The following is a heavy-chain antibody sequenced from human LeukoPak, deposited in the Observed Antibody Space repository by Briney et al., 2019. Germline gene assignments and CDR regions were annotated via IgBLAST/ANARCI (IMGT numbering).Heavy chain of an antibody. V-gene: IGHV1-2*02. CDR1: GYTFTAYY. CDR3: ARGRYSSGWGDFDY. CDR2: INPNSGDT. J-gene: IGHJ4*02. Sequence: GASVKVSCKASGYTFTAYYIHWVRQAPGQGLEWMGWINPNSGDTYYLQKFRGRVTMTRASSISTAYMELSSLRSEDTAVYYCARGRYSSGWGDFDYWGQGTLVTVSS. D-gene: IGHD6-19*01.